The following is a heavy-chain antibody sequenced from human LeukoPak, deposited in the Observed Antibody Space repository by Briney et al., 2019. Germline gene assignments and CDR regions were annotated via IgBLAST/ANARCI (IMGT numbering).Heavy chain of an antibody. CDR2: INHSGGT. J-gene: IGHJ4*02. CDR3: ARVEGGSGWYYFDY. D-gene: IGHD6-19*01. Sequence: ASETLSLTCAVYGGSFSGYYLSWIRQPPGKGLEWIGEINHSGGTNYNPSLKSRVTISVGTSKNHFSLKLSSVTAADTAVYYCARVEGGSGWYYFDYWGQGTMVTVSS. V-gene: IGHV4-34*01. CDR1: GGSFSGYY.